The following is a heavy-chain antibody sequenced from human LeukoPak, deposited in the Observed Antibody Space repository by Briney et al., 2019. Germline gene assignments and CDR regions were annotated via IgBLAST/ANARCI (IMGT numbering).Heavy chain of an antibody. CDR3: AADSTTPRVDAFDI. Sequence: ASVKVSCKASGFTFTSSAMQWVRQARGQRLEWIGWIVVGSGNTNYAQKFQERVTITRGMSTSTAYMELSSLRSEDTAVYYCAADSTTPRVDAFDIWGQGTMVTVSS. CDR2: IVVGSGNT. D-gene: IGHD1-1*01. J-gene: IGHJ3*02. V-gene: IGHV1-58*02. CDR1: GFTFTSSA.